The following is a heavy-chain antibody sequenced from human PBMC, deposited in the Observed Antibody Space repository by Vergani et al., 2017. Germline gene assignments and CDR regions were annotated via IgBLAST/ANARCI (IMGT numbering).Heavy chain of an antibody. CDR3: AKDMRGGGLLPFYWYFDL. Sequence: VQLVESGGGVVQPGRSLRLSCAASGFTFDDYAMHWVRQAPGKGLEWVSGISWNSGSIGYADSVKGRFTISRDNAKNSLYLQMNSLRAEDTALYYCAKDMRGGGLLPFYWYFDLWGRGTLVTVSS. CDR1: GFTFDDYA. V-gene: IGHV3-9*01. J-gene: IGHJ2*01. D-gene: IGHD2-21*02. CDR2: ISWNSGSI.